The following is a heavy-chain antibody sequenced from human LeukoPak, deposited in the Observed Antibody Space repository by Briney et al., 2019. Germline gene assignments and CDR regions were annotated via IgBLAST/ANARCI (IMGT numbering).Heavy chain of an antibody. CDR2: INHSGST. V-gene: IGHV4-34*01. D-gene: IGHD3-10*01. J-gene: IGHJ4*02. CDR3: ARQRNYYRYFDY. CDR1: GGSFSGYY. Sequence: SETLSLTCAVYGGSFSGYYWSWIRQPPGKGLEWIGEINHSGSTNYNPSLKSRVTISVDTSKNQFSLKLSSVTAADTAVYYCARQRNYYRYFDYWGQGTLVTVSS.